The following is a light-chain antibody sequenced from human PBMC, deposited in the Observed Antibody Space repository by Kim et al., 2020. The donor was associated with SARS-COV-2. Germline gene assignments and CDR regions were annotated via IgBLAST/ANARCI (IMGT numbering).Light chain of an antibody. CDR1: KLGDKH. V-gene: IGLV3-1*01. CDR3: QAWDSNTGGV. J-gene: IGLJ2*01. CDR2: QDT. Sequence: SYELTQPPSVSVSPGQTGSITCSGDKLGDKHACWYQQKPGQSPVLVIYQDTKRPSGIPERFSGSNSGNTATLTISGTQAMDEADYYCQAWDSNTGGVFGGGTQLTVL.